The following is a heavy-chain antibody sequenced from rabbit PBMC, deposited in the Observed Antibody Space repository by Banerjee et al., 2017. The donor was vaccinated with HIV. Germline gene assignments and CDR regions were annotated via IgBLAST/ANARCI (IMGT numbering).Heavy chain of an antibody. Sequence: QVQLAESGGGLVQPEGSLTLTCTASGFSFSSSYYMCWVRQAPGKGLEWIGGIDTSSGSTYSASWAKGRFTSTKTSSTTVTLQMTSLTAADTAAYFCARDGYSRGWGIVLYYFNLWGQGTLVTVS. CDR1: GFSFSSSYY. J-gene: IGHJ4*01. D-gene: IGHD4-1*01. V-gene: IGHV1S45*01. CDR2: IDTSSGST. CDR3: ARDGYSRGWGIVLYYFNL.